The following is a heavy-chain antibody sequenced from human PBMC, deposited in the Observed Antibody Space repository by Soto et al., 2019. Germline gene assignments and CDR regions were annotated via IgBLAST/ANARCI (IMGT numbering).Heavy chain of an antibody. Sequence: TGGSLRLSCVASGYTFTSHAMTWVRQAPGKGLEWVSGISDSGGSTDYADSVKGRFTISRDNFKNTLYLQMNSLKAEDTAMYYCAKDGYCSTTSCYWSFWGQGTLVTVSS. J-gene: IGHJ4*01. D-gene: IGHD2-2*03. V-gene: IGHV3-23*01. CDR1: GYTFTSHA. CDR2: ISDSGGST. CDR3: AKDGYCSTTSCYWSF.